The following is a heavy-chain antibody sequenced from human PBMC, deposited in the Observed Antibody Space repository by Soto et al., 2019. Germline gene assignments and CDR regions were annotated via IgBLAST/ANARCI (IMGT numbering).Heavy chain of an antibody. D-gene: IGHD2-2*01. CDR2: TYYRSKWYN. CDR1: GDSVSSNSAA. Sequence: PSQTLSLTCAISGDSVSSNSAAWNWIRQSPSRGLEWLGRTYYRSKWYNDYAVPVKSRITINPDTSKNQFSLQLNSVTPEDTAVYYCAREGEGYCSSTSCYDYYYYGMDVWGQGTTVTVSS. V-gene: IGHV6-1*01. J-gene: IGHJ6*02. CDR3: AREGEGYCSSTSCYDYYYYGMDV.